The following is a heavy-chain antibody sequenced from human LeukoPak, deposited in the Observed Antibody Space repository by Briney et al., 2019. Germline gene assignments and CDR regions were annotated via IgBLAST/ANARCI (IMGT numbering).Heavy chain of an antibody. J-gene: IGHJ2*01. CDR2: ITWNGVGT. V-gene: IGHV3-20*04. CDR1: GFTFDDYG. Sequence: GSLRLSCAASGFTFDDYGMIWVRQAPGKGLEWVSYITWNGVGTAYSDSMKGRFTVSRDNVKNSLFLQMDSLRAEDTALYYCGRSMTTVTTRFFDLWGRGPLVTVSS. CDR3: GRSMTTVTTRFFDL. D-gene: IGHD4-17*01.